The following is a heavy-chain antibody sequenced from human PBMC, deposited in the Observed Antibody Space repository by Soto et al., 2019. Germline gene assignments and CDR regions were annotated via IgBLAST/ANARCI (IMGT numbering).Heavy chain of an antibody. D-gene: IGHD6-19*01. V-gene: IGHV6-1*01. CDR3: ARVKLQWLYYFDY. CDR1: GDSVSSNSAA. Sequence: SQTLSLTCAISGDSVSSNSAAWNWIRQSPSGGLEWLGRTYYRSKWYNDYAVSVKSRITINPDTSKNQFSLQLSSVTPEDTAVYYCARVKLQWLYYFDYWGQGTLVTVSS. J-gene: IGHJ4*02. CDR2: TYYRSKWYN.